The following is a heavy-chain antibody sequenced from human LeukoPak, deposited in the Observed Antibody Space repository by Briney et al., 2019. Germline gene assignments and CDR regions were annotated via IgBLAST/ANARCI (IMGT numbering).Heavy chain of an antibody. Sequence: GASVSVSSRASGYTFTVYYLHWVRQAPGQGLEWMGWIDPNSGTTIYAQKFQDRVTMTRDTSINTVYMHLSGLTFDDTAVYYCAKFWHSDCWGQGTLVTVSS. CDR3: AKFWHSDC. V-gene: IGHV1-2*02. J-gene: IGHJ4*02. CDR2: IDPNSGTT. CDR1: GYTFTVYY.